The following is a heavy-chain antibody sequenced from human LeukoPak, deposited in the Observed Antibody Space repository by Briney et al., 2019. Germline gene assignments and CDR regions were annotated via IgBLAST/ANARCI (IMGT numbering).Heavy chain of an antibody. Sequence: GGSLRLSCEASGFTFGSYTMNWVRQAPGKGLEWVSSISSSSSYIYYADSVKGRFTISRDNAKNSLCLQMNSLRAEDTAVYYCTKGGGDSCCEWGQGTLVTVSS. CDR1: GFTFGSYT. V-gene: IGHV3-21*01. D-gene: IGHD2-15*01. CDR2: ISSSSSYI. CDR3: TKGGGDSCCE. J-gene: IGHJ4*02.